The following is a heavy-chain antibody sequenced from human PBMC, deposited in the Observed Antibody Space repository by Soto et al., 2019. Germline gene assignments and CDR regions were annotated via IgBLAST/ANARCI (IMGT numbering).Heavy chain of an antibody. CDR2: VYYDGSNQ. CDR1: GFTFKNYG. V-gene: IGHV3-33*01. J-gene: IGHJ4*02. CDR3: ARDLSDY. Sequence: QVQLVESGGGVVQPGTSLRLSCAASGFTFKNYGMHWVRQAPGKGLEWVAIVYYDGSNQYYADSVKGRFTISRDNSKNPLYRQMNGLGVDDTAMYSCARDLSDYGGQGTLVTVSS.